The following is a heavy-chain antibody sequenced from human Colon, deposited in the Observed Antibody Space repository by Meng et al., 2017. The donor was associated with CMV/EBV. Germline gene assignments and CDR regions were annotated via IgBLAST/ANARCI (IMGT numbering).Heavy chain of an antibody. D-gene: IGHD1-20*01. CDR3: TTFFGVTGTPAY. Sequence: FAVCNDRMSWDRQAPGKGPEWIGLIKGNRDSGNTEYASPVKGRFTILRDDSKNTLYLQINSLKTEDTAVYYCTTFFGVTGTPAYWGQGTLVTVSS. CDR1: FAVCNDR. CDR2: IKGNRDSGNT. J-gene: IGHJ4*02. V-gene: IGHV3-15*01.